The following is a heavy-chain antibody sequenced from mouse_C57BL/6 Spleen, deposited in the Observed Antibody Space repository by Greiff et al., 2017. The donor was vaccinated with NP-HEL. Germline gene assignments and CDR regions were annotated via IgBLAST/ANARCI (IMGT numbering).Heavy chain of an antibody. CDR1: GFTFSDYG. CDR2: ISSGSSTI. D-gene: IGHD2-4*01. V-gene: IGHV5-17*01. J-gene: IGHJ2*01. CDR3: ARNYDYPCDY. Sequence: EVQVVESGGGLVKPGGSLKLSCAASGFTFSDYGMHWVRQAPEKGLEWVAYISSGSSTIYYADTVKGRFTISRDTAKNTPFLQMNSLRSEDTAMYDCARNYDYPCDYWGQGTTLTDSS.